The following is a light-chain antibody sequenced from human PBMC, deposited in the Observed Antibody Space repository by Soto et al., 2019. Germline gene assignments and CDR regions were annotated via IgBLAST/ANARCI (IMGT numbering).Light chain of an antibody. CDR1: SSNIGSNT. Sequence: QYVLTQPPSASGTPGQRVTISCSGSSSNIGSNTVNWYQHLPGTAPKLLIYSNNQRPSGVPDRFSGSKSGTSASLAISGRQSEDEADYFCAARDDSLDGYGCGPGTKLTVL. V-gene: IGLV1-44*01. CDR2: SNN. CDR3: AARDDSLDGYG. J-gene: IGLJ1*01.